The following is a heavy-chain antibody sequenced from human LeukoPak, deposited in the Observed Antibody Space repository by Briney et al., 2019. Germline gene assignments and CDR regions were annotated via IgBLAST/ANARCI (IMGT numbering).Heavy chain of an antibody. V-gene: IGHV1-18*01. J-gene: IGHJ4*02. CDR1: GYTFTSYG. CDR2: ISAYNGNT. Sequence: ASVKVSCKASGYTFTSYGISWVRQAPGQGLEWMGWISAYNGNTNYAQKLQGRVTMTTDTSTSTAYMELRSLRSDDTAVYYCARERYQLLYVPPDYWGQGTLVTVSS. CDR3: ARERYQLLYVPPDY. D-gene: IGHD2-2*02.